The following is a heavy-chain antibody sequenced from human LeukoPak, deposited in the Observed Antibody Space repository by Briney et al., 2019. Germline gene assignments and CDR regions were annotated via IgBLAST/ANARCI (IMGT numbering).Heavy chain of an antibody. Sequence: SETLSLTCTVSGGSISSSSYYWGWTRQPPGKGLEWIGSIYYSGSTYYNPSLKSRVTISVDTSKNQFSLKLSSVTAADTAVYYCARRNSGSYYYYYYMDVWGKGTTVTVSS. CDR2: IYYSGST. CDR3: ARRNSGSYYYYYYMDV. J-gene: IGHJ6*03. V-gene: IGHV4-39*01. CDR1: GGSISSSSYY. D-gene: IGHD1-26*01.